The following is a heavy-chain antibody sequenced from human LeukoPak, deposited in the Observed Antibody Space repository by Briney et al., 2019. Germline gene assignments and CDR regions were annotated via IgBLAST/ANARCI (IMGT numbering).Heavy chain of an antibody. D-gene: IGHD3-10*01. J-gene: IGHJ5*02. V-gene: IGHV4-4*07. Sequence: SETLSLTCTASGVSISNYYRRWIRQPAGKGLEWIGRIHTSGSTNYNPSLESRVTVTVDTSKNQFSLKLSSMTAADAAVYYYAGVGMVGGFNWVDPWGQGTLVTVSS. CDR1: GVSISNYY. CDR3: AGVGMVGGFNWVDP. CDR2: IHTSGST.